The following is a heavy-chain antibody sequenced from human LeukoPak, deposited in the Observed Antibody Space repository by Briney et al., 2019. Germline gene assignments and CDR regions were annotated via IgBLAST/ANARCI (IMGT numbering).Heavy chain of an antibody. D-gene: IGHD3-9*01. V-gene: IGHV4-39*01. CDR2: IYYSGST. CDR1: GGSISSNSYY. J-gene: IGHJ6*03. CDR3: ARQDILTGYYKDPYYMDV. Sequence: SETLSLTCAVSGGSISSNSYYWGWIRQPPGKGLEWIGSIYYSGSTYYNPSLKSRVTISVDTSKNQFSLKLSSVTAADTAVYYCARQDILTGYYKDPYYMDVWGKGTTVTISS.